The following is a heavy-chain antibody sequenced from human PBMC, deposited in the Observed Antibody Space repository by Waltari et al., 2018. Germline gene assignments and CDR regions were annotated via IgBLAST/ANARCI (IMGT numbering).Heavy chain of an antibody. Sequence: QVQLVQSGAEVKKPGSSVKVSCKASGGTFSSYAISWVRQAPGQGLEWMGGIIPIFGTANYAQKFQGRVTITADESPSTAYMELSSLRSEDTAVYYCARDLRAAAGTVFEYFQHWGQGTLVTVSS. CDR1: GGTFSSYA. CDR3: ARDLRAAAGTVFEYFQH. CDR2: IIPIFGTA. J-gene: IGHJ1*01. D-gene: IGHD6-13*01. V-gene: IGHV1-69*13.